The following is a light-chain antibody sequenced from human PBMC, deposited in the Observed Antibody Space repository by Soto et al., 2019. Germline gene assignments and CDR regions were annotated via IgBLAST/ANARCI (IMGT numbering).Light chain of an antibody. CDR3: CSYAGSNNFVV. CDR1: SSDVGGYNY. J-gene: IGLJ2*01. CDR2: EVS. Sequence: QSVLTQPPSASGSPGQSVTISCTGTSSDVGGYNYVSWYQQHPGKAPKLMIYEVSKRPSGVPDRFSGSKSGNTASLTVSGLQAEDEDDHYCCSYAGSNNFVVFGGGTKLTVL. V-gene: IGLV2-8*01.